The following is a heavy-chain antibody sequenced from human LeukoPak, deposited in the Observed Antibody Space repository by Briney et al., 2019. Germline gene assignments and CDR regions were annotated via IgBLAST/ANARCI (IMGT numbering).Heavy chain of an antibody. CDR3: ARVGILIYDSSASNWFDP. J-gene: IGHJ5*02. Sequence: PSETLSLTCTVSGGSISSGGYYWSWIRQHPGKGLEWIGYIYYSGSTYYNPSLKSRVTISVDTSKNQFSLKLSSVTAADTAAYYCARVGILIYDSSASNWFDPWGQGTLVTVSS. V-gene: IGHV4-31*03. CDR2: IYYSGST. D-gene: IGHD3-22*01. CDR1: GGSISSGGYY.